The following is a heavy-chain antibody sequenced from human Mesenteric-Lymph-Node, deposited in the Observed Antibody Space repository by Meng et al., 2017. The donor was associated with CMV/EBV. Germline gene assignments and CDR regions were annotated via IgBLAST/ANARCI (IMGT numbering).Heavy chain of an antibody. CDR3: ATLGTSAQARHFDH. CDR1: GLSFSIYD. D-gene: IGHD1-26*01. J-gene: IGHJ4*02. CDR2: IAYGGVIT. Sequence: GGSLRLSCAASGLSFSIYDMTWVRQAPGKGLEYVSSIAYGGVITYYADSVKGRFTVSRDNSRNILYLQLSGLKVEDTALYHCATLGTSAQARHFDHWGQGTLVTVSS. V-gene: IGHV3-23*01.